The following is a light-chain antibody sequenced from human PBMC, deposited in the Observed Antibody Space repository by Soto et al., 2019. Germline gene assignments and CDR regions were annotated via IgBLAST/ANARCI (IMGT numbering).Light chain of an antibody. Sequence: EIVLTQSPATLSLSPGERATLSCRASQSVSSYLAWYQQKPGQAPRLLIYDASNRATGIPARFSGSGSGTAFTLTTSSLEPEDVEVYYCQQRSNWPPYTFGQGTKLEIK. V-gene: IGKV3-11*01. CDR3: QQRSNWPPYT. J-gene: IGKJ2*01. CDR2: DAS. CDR1: QSVSSY.